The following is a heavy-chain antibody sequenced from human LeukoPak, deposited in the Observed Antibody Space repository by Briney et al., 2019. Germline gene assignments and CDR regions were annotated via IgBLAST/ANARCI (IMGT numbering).Heavy chain of an antibody. Sequence: GGSLRLSCAASGFTFSTFSNFAMSWVRQAPGEGLECVSVISGSGGSTYYADFVKGRFTISRDNSKKTLDLQMNSLRAEDTAVYFCARENEGSGLALYYWGQGSLVTVSS. V-gene: IGHV3-23*01. D-gene: IGHD3-10*01. CDR1: GFTFSTFSNFA. J-gene: IGHJ4*02. CDR2: ISGSGGST. CDR3: ARENEGSGLALYY.